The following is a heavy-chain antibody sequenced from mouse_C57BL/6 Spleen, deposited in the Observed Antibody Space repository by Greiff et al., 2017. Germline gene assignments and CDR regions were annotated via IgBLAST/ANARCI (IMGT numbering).Heavy chain of an antibody. V-gene: IGHV2-2*01. CDR2: IWSGGST. Sequence: QVQLQQSGPGLVQPSQSLSITCTVSGFSLTSYGVHWVRQSPGKGLEWLGVIWSGGSTDYNAAFISRLSISKDNSKSQVFFKMNSLQADDTAIYYCARVEIRIYYDYDGGDYYAMDYWGQGTSVTVSS. D-gene: IGHD2-4*01. J-gene: IGHJ4*01. CDR3: ARVEIRIYYDYDGGDYYAMDY. CDR1: GFSLTSYG.